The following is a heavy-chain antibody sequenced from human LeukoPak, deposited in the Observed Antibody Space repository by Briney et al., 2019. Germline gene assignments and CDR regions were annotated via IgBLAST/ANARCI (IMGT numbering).Heavy chain of an antibody. CDR1: GITLSNYG. CDR2: VSDSGGRT. D-gene: IGHD3-9*01. Sequence: GGSLRLSCAVSGITLSNYGMSWVRQAPGKGLEWVAGVSDSGGRTNYADSVKGRFTVSRDNPKNTLYLQMNSLRAEDTAVYFCAKRGVVIRVILIGFHKEAYYFDSWGQGALVTVSS. CDR3: AKRGVVIRVILIGFHKEAYYFDS. J-gene: IGHJ4*02. V-gene: IGHV3-23*01.